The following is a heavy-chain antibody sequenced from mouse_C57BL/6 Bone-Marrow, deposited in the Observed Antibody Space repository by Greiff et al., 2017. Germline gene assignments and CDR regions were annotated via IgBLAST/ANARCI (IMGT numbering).Heavy chain of an antibody. V-gene: IGHV3-6*01. CDR1: GYSITSGYY. Sequence: EVQVVESGPGLVKPSQSLSLTCSVTGYSITSGYYWNWIRQFPGNKLEWMGYISYDGSNNYNPSLKNRISITRDTSKNQFFLKLNSVTTEDTATYYCARESYDGVAYWGQGTLVTVSA. D-gene: IGHD2-3*01. CDR3: ARESYDGVAY. CDR2: ISYDGSN. J-gene: IGHJ3*01.